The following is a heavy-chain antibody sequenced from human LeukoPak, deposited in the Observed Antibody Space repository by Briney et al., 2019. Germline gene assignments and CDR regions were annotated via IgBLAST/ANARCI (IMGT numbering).Heavy chain of an antibody. CDR3: ARVEGPTRFDY. J-gene: IGHJ4*02. D-gene: IGHD1-26*01. CDR1: DYSISSIYY. Sequence: PSETLSLTCTVSDYSISSIYYWAWIRQPPGKGLEWIGTISHSGTTYYNPSLTSRVTISVDTSKTHFSLNLSSVTAADTAVYYCARVEGPTRFDYWGQGTLVTVSS. V-gene: IGHV4-38-2*02. CDR2: ISHSGTT.